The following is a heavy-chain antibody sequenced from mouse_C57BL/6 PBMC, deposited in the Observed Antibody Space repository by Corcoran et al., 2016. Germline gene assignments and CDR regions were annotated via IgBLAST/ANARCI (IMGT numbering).Heavy chain of an antibody. D-gene: IGHD4-1*01. J-gene: IGHJ1*03. V-gene: IGHV8-12*01. Sequence: HVTLQESVPGLLPSSQTLSLTCSFSGFSLGTSGMSLSWIRQPSGKGLEWLEHMYWDDDKRYNPSLKSRLTISKDTSRNQVFLTITSVDTADTAPYYCARRAGTLRYIDVWVTGSTVTLSS. CDR2: MYWDDDK. CDR3: ARRAGTLRYIDV. CDR1: GFSLGTSGMS.